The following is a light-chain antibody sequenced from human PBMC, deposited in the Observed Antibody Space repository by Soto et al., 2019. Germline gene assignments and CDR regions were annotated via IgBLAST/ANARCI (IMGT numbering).Light chain of an antibody. CDR2: AAS. V-gene: IGKV1-27*01. CDR1: PDINNF. Sequence: DIQMTQSPSSLSASVGDRVTITCRASPDINNFLAWYQHKPGKVPKLLIYAASTLQSGVPSRFSGSGSGTDFTLTISSLQPEDVATYYCQRYNNAPWPFGQGTKVEIK. CDR3: QRYNNAPWP. J-gene: IGKJ1*01.